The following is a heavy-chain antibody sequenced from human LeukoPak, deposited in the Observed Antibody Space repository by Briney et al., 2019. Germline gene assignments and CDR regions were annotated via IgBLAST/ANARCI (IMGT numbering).Heavy chain of an antibody. V-gene: IGHV1-24*01. D-gene: IGHD2-2*01. CDR2: FDPEDGET. CDR3: ATDLFSRYCSSTSCSSWFDP. CDR1: GYTLTELS. J-gene: IGHJ5*02. Sequence: GASVKVSCKVSGYTLTELSMHWVRQAPGKGLEWMGGFDPEDGETIYAQKFQGRVTMTEDTSTDTAYMELSSLRSEDTAVYYCATDLFSRYCSSTSCSSWFDPWGQGTLVTVSS.